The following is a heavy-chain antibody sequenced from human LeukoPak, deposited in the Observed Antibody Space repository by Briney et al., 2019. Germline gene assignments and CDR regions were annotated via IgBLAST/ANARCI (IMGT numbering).Heavy chain of an antibody. Sequence: QSGGSLRLSCGASGFSFCNYDMLWVRQAPGKGLEWVAFIRNDGSNKYYTDSVKGRFTISRDNSKNTLFLQMNSLRAEDTAVYYCARDVTPDWYFDLWGRGTLVTVSS. CDR3: ARDVTPDWYFDL. CDR2: IRNDGSNK. CDR1: GFSFCNYD. J-gene: IGHJ2*01. D-gene: IGHD1-14*01. V-gene: IGHV3-30*02.